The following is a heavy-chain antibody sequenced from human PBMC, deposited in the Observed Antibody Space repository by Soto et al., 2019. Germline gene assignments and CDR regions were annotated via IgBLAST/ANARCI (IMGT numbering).Heavy chain of an antibody. CDR3: AGDPAQHMVRGVMVAGYFDY. D-gene: IGHD3-10*01. J-gene: IGHJ4*02. Sequence: SVKVSCKASGYTFTSYYMHWVRQAPGQGLEWMGIINPSGGSTSYAQKFQGRVTMTRDTSTSTVYMELSSLRSEDTAVYYCAGDPAQHMVRGVMVAGYFDYWGQGTLVTVSS. CDR2: INPSGGST. CDR1: GYTFTSYY. V-gene: IGHV1-46*01.